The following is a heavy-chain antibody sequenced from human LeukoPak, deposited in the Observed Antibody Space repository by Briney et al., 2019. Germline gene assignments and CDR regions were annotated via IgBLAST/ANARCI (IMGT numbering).Heavy chain of an antibody. D-gene: IGHD3-10*01. J-gene: IGHJ3*02. Sequence: GGSLRLSCTASGFTFSGYIMNWVRQAPGKGLEWVSSLTSTSNHIYYADSVKGRFTISRDNAKNSLYLQMDSLRAEDTAVYYCARCRLWGAEFHAFDIWGQGTTVTVSS. CDR2: LTSTSNHI. CDR3: ARCRLWGAEFHAFDI. V-gene: IGHV3-21*01. CDR1: GFTFSGYI.